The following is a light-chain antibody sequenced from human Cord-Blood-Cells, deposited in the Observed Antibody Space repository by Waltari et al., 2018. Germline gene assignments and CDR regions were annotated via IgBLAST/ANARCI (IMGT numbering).Light chain of an antibody. Sequence: DIQMTQSPSTLSASVGDRVTITCRARQSTGSWLAWYQQKPGKAAQLLLYKASSLESGVPSRFSGSGAGTEFTLTISSLQPDDFAAYYCQQYNSYSYTFGQGTKLEIK. J-gene: IGKJ2*01. CDR3: QQYNSYSYT. CDR2: KAS. CDR1: QSTGSW. V-gene: IGKV1-5*03.